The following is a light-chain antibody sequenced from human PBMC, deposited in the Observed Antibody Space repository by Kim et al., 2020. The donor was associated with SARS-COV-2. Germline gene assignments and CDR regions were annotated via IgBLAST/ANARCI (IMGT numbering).Light chain of an antibody. J-gene: IGLJ1*01. Sequence: QSITISYTGTSSDVGGYNYVSWYQQHPGKAPKLMICDVSNRPSGVSNRFSGSKSGNTASLTISGLQAEDEADYYCSSYTRSTTNYVFGTGTKVTVL. CDR2: DVS. V-gene: IGLV2-14*03. CDR3: SSYTRSTTNYV. CDR1: SSDVGGYNY.